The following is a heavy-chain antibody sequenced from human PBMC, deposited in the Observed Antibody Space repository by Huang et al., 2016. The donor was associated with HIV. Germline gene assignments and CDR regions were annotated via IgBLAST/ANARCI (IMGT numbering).Heavy chain of an antibody. CDR3: ARQWTIVEWLLGLDV. V-gene: IGHV4-34*02. CDR1: GGSFTGNY. CDR2: VNDSGAT. J-gene: IGHJ6*02. Sequence: QMQLQQRGAGLLKPSETLSLTCGVSGGSFTGNYFTWIRQAPGKGLEWMGGVNDSGATNYNPARNGRVTISLDKSNRELSLNLRSVTAADTAVYYCARQWTIVEWLLGLDVWGQGTTVIVSS. D-gene: IGHD2-21*01.